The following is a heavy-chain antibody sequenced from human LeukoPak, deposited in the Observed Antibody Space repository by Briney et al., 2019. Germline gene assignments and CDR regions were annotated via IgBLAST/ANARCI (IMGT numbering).Heavy chain of an antibody. D-gene: IGHD6-19*01. Sequence: ASVKVSCKASGYTFFDYGVSWVRQAPGQGLEWMAWIDTYRGSTNYAQTLQGRVTVTTDTSTTTVYMELRSLRSDDTAVYYCARTSGVSVAGSPYYFDFWGQGTLISVSS. CDR1: GYTFFDYG. CDR3: ARTSGVSVAGSPYYFDF. V-gene: IGHV1-18*01. J-gene: IGHJ4*02. CDR2: IDTYRGST.